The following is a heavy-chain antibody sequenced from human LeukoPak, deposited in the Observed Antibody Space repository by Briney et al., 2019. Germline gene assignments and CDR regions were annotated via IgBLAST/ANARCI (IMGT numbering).Heavy chain of an antibody. J-gene: IGHJ5*02. CDR2: IYSDGST. D-gene: IGHD2-2*01. CDR1: GFTVSNNW. CDR3: ARDPSAVRANTYA. V-gene: IGHV3-66*01. Sequence: GGSLRLSCAASGFTVSNNWMNWVRQAPGKGLEWVSLIYSDGSTYYADPVKGRFTISRDHSKNTLYPQMNSLRAEDTAVYYCARDPSAVRANTYAWGQGTLVTVSS.